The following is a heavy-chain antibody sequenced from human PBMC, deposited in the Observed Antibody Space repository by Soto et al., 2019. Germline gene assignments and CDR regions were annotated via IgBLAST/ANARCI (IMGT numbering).Heavy chain of an antibody. CDR3: AAHSSSFV. CDR2: ISYDGSNK. V-gene: IGHV3-30*03. J-gene: IGHJ4*02. D-gene: IGHD5-18*01. Sequence: LRLSCAASGFTFSSYGMHWVRQAPGKGLEWVAVISYDGSNKYYADSVKGRFTISRDNSKNTLYLQMNSLRAEDTAVYYCAAHSSSFVWGQGTLVTVSS. CDR1: GFTFSSYG.